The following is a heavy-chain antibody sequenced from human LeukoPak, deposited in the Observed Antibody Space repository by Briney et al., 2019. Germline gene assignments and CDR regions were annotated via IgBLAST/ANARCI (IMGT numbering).Heavy chain of an antibody. Sequence: ASVKVSCKASGYTFTSYGISWVRQAPGQGLEWMGWISAYNGNTNYAQKLQGRVTMTTDTSTSTAYMELRSLRSDDTAVYYCARDHSSSWNYYYYYYMEVWGKGTTVTISS. J-gene: IGHJ6*03. D-gene: IGHD6-13*01. CDR2: ISAYNGNT. V-gene: IGHV1-18*01. CDR1: GYTFTSYG. CDR3: ARDHSSSWNYYYYYYMEV.